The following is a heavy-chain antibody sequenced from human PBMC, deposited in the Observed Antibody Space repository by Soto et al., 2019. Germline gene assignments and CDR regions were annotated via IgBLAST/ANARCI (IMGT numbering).Heavy chain of an antibody. Sequence: SETLSLTCTVSGGSISGYFWSWIRQPAGKGVEWIGRIYSSGSTNYNPSLKSRVTMSIDTSKNQFSLKLSSVTAADTAVYYCARDMPPDVAVAANWGQGTLVTVPQ. CDR2: IYSSGST. CDR1: GGSISGYF. V-gene: IGHV4-4*07. D-gene: IGHD6-19*01. J-gene: IGHJ4*02. CDR3: ARDMPPDVAVAAN.